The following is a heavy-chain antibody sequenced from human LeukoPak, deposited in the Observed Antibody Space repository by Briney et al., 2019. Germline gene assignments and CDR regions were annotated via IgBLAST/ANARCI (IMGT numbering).Heavy chain of an antibody. V-gene: IGHV1-69*01. CDR1: GGTFSSYA. D-gene: IGHD3-10*01. CDR2: IIPIFGTA. Sequence: VASVKVSCKASGGTFSSYAISWVRQAPGQGLEWMGGIIPIFGTANYAQKFQGRVTITADESTSTAYMELSSLRSEDTAVYYCAREIGITMVRGVINWFDPWGQGTLVTVSS. CDR3: AREIGITMVRGVINWFDP. J-gene: IGHJ5*02.